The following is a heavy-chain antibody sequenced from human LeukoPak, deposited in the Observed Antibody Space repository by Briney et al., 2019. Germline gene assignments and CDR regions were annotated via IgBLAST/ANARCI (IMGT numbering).Heavy chain of an antibody. D-gene: IGHD6-6*01. CDR1: GFTFSKFA. V-gene: IGHV3-23*01. J-gene: IGHJ4*02. CDR3: ATSTGGYSSSPFDF. Sequence: GGSLGLSCVASGFTFSKFAMTWVRQAPGKGLEWASFIIGSGVKTYYADSVQGRFTISRDNSNNTVFLQMNSLRPEDTAIYYCATSTGGYSSSPFDFWGQGTRVTVSS. CDR2: IIGSGVKT.